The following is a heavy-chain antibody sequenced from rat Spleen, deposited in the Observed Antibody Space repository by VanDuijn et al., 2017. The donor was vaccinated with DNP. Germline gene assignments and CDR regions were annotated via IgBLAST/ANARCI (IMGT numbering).Heavy chain of an antibody. D-gene: IGHD1-11*01. CDR3: ARLGRLRPYWYFDF. Sequence: EVQLVESGGGLVQPGRSLKLSCAASGFTFSDSAMAWVRQSPKGGLEWVATITTSDGSTYYPDSVKGRCTISRDDAESSLYLQMNSLKSEDTATYYCARLGRLRPYWYFDFWGTGTMVTVSS. CDR1: GFTFSDSA. J-gene: IGHJ1*01. CDR2: ITTSDGST. V-gene: IGHV5-25*01.